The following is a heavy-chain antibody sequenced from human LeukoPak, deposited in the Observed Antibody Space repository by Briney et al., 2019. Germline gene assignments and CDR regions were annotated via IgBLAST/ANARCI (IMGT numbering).Heavy chain of an antibody. CDR1: GYTFTSYG. J-gene: IGHJ2*01. CDR3: ARDLSHGYVGYWYFDL. V-gene: IGHV1-18*01. CDR2: ISAYNGNT. D-gene: IGHD5-18*01. Sequence: ASVKVSCKASGYTFTSYGISWVRQAPGQGLEWMGWISAYNGNTNYAQKLQGRVTMTTDTSTSTAYMELRSLRSDDTAVYYCARDLSHGYVGYWYFDLRGRGTLVTVSS.